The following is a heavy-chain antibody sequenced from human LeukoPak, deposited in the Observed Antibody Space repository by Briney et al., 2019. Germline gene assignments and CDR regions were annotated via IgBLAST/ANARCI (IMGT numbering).Heavy chain of an antibody. J-gene: IGHJ2*01. D-gene: IGHD3-10*01. Sequence: PGGSLRLSCAASGSTFDDYAMHWVRQAPGKGLEWVSGISWNSGHIGYADSVKGRFTISRDNAKNSLYLQMNSLRAGDTALYYCAKDRRHTVSGGYFDLWGRGTLVIVSS. V-gene: IGHV3-9*01. CDR1: GSTFDDYA. CDR2: ISWNSGHI. CDR3: AKDRRHTVSGGYFDL.